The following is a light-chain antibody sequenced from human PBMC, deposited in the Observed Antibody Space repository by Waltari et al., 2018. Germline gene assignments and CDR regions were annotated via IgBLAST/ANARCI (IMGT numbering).Light chain of an antibody. CDR3: MQGIHWPRS. Sequence: DVVMTQSPLSLPVTLGQPASISCRSSQRLVHSDGNTYLSWFQHRPGQSPRRLIYKVSNRDAGVPDRFSGSGSGTDFTLKISRVEAEDIAIYYCMQGIHWPRSFGQGTKVEIE. J-gene: IGKJ1*01. V-gene: IGKV2-30*02. CDR2: KVS. CDR1: QRLVHSDGNTY.